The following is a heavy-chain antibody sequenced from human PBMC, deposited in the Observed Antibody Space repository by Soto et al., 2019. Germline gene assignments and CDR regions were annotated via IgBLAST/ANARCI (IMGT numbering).Heavy chain of an antibody. CDR1: GASISSYY. V-gene: IGHV4-59*08. CDR2: VSPSGNT. D-gene: IGHD1-26*01. CDR3: ARHVDSGSPKYFQQ. J-gene: IGHJ1*01. Sequence: QVQLQESGPRLVKPSETLSLTCSVSGASISSYYWSWIQQPPGKGLEWIGYVSPSGNTNYKSSLKSRATISSDTSKNQFSLRLRSVTAADTAVYYCARHVDSGSPKYFQQWGQGTLVTVSS.